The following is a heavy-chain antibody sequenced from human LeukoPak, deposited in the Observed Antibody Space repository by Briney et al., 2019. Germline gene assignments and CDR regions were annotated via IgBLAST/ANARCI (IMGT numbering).Heavy chain of an antibody. J-gene: IGHJ4*02. V-gene: IGHV3-33*01. CDR3: ARGRVVVVPAASATYYFDY. CDR1: GFTFSSYG. CDR2: IWYDGSNK. Sequence: GRSLRLSCAVSGFTFSSYGMHWVRQAPGKGLEWVAVIWYDGSNKYYADSVKGRFTISRDNSKNTLYLQMNSLRAEDTAVYYCARGRVVVVPAASATYYFDYWGQGTLVTVSS. D-gene: IGHD2-2*01.